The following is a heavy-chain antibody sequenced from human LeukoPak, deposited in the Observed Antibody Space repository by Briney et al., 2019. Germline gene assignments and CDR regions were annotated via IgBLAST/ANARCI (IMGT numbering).Heavy chain of an antibody. V-gene: IGHV4-31*03. CDR2: IYYSGST. Sequence: SQTLSLTCTVSGGSLSSGGYYWGWLRQHPGTGLEWIGYIYYSGSTYYNSSLKRRVTISVDTSKNQFSLKLSSETAADTAVYYCARAVVVVAATRYFQHWGQGTLVTVSS. J-gene: IGHJ1*01. CDR3: ARAVVVVAATRYFQH. D-gene: IGHD2-15*01. CDR1: GGSLSSGGYY.